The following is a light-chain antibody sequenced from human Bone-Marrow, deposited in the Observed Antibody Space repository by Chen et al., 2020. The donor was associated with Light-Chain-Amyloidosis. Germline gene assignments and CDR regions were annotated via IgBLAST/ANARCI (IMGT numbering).Light chain of an antibody. CDR2: RDT. Sequence: SSELTQPPSVSVAPGQTARITCSGDDLPTKYAYWYQQKPGQAPVLVIHRDTERPSGISEGSSGSSSGTTATLTISGVQAEDEADYHCQSADSSGTYEVIFGGGTKLTVL. J-gene: IGLJ2*01. CDR3: QSADSSGTYEVI. V-gene: IGLV3-25*03. CDR1: DLPTKY.